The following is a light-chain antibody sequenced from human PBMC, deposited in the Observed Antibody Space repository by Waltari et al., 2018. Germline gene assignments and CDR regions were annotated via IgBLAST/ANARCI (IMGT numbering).Light chain of an antibody. CDR2: GDT. CDR3: YSTDIFRSERGV. J-gene: IGLJ2*01. Sequence: SYELTQPPSVSVSPGQTATITCSGDLLTKKFTYWFQQKSGPAPVMVIYGDTKRLSAIPERFSGSSSGTTAALTITGAQVEDEADYYCYSTDIFRSERGVFGGGTKLLVL. CDR1: LLTKKF. V-gene: IGLV3-10*01.